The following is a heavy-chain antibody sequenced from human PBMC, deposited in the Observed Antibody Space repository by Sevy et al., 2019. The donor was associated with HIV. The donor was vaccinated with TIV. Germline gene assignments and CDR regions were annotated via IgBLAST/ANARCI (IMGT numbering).Heavy chain of an antibody. J-gene: IGHJ5*02. D-gene: IGHD3-16*01. CDR1: GFTFSNYW. Sequence: GGSLRLSCTASGFTFSNYWMSWVRQAPGKGLEWVANINKDGSQKYTVDSVEGPFTISRDNVKNSLYLQMNSLTAEDTATYYCARKSSEIYSTGWRGSYDRWGQGSLVTVSS. V-gene: IGHV3-7*01. CDR2: INKDGSQK. CDR3: ARKSSEIYSTGWRGSYDR.